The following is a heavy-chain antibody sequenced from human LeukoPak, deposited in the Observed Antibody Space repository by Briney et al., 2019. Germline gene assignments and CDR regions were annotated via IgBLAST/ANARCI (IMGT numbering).Heavy chain of an antibody. J-gene: IGHJ6*03. CDR3: AKYVLRFLEPGLNYYMDV. V-gene: IGHV3-11*01. D-gene: IGHD3-3*01. Sequence: GGSLRLSCAASGFTFSDYYMSWIRQAPGKGLEWVSSISGSGSIIYYADSVKGRFTISRDNAKNSLYLQMNSLRAEDTAVYYCAKYVLRFLEPGLNYYMDVWGKGTTVTVSS. CDR2: ISGSGSII. CDR1: GFTFSDYY.